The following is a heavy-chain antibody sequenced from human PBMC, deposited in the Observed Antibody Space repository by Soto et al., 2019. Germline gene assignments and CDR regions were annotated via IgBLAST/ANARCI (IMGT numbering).Heavy chain of an antibody. CDR1: GFTFSSYA. CDR2: ISYDGSNK. Sequence: QVQLVESGGGVVQPGRSLRLSCAASGFTFSSYAMHWVRQAPGKGLEWVAVISYDGSNKYYADSVKGRFTISRDNSKNTLYLQMNSLRAEDTAVYYWARGGREGGRGDVWGQGTTVTVSS. V-gene: IGHV3-30-3*01. D-gene: IGHD2-15*01. CDR3: ARGGREGGRGDV. J-gene: IGHJ6*02.